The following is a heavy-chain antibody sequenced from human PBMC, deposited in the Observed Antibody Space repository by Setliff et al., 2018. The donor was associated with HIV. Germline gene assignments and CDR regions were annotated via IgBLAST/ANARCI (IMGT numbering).Heavy chain of an antibody. CDR3: VTQEGAGITMTVELIFPPDH. CDR2: IYSSGIT. Sequence: SETLSLTCTVSGGSISSRYWSWIRQPPGKGLEWIGYIYSSGITKYSPSLKSRVTLSVGTSKTQFPLKLTSVTAADTAVCYCVTQEGAGITMTVELIFPPDHWGQGTRVTVSS. D-gene: IGHD3-22*01. J-gene: IGHJ5*02. CDR1: GGSISSRY. V-gene: IGHV4-59*11.